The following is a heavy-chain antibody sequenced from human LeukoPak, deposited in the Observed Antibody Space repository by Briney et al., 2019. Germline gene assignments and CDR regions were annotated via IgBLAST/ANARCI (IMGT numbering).Heavy chain of an antibody. D-gene: IGHD3-10*01. CDR2: ISGSGGST. J-gene: IGHJ4*02. Sequence: GGSLRLSCAASGFTFSGYAMTWVRQGPGKGLEWVSIISGSGGSTYYADSVKGRFTISRDNSKNTLYLQMNSLRAEDTAVYYCAKELILWFGELSLPFDYWGQGTLVTVSS. CDR1: GFTFSGYA. V-gene: IGHV3-23*01. CDR3: AKELILWFGELSLPFDY.